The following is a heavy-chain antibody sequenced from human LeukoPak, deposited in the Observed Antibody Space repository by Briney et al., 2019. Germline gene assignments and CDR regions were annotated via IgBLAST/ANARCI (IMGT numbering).Heavy chain of an antibody. CDR3: TRGWSSGGVFDI. Sequence: SQTLSLTCTVSGGSINSGSYSWTWIRQPAGKGLEWIGRIYISGNTDQNPSLKSRVTVSLDTSKNQFSLEMTSVTAADTAVYYCTRGWSSGGVFDIWGQGTMVTVSS. D-gene: IGHD6-19*01. V-gene: IGHV4-61*02. J-gene: IGHJ3*02. CDR2: IYISGNT. CDR1: GGSINSGSYS.